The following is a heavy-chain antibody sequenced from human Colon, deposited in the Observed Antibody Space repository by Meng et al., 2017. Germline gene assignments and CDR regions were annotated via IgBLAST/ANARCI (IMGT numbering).Heavy chain of an antibody. CDR2: INHSGST. CDR1: GGSFSGYY. Sequence: RLQAWGAGLLKPSETPSLTCAGYGGSFSGYYRSWLRQPPVKGLEWIGEINHSGSTNYNPSLKCRVTISVDTSKNQFSLKLSSVTAAYTAVYYCARGLFDYWGQGTLVTVSS. CDR3: ARGLFDY. J-gene: IGHJ4*02. V-gene: IGHV4-34*01.